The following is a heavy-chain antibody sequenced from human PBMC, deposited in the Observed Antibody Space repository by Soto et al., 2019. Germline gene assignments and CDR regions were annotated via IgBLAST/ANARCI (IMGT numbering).Heavy chain of an antibody. Sequence: QVQLVQSGAEVKTPGSSMKVSCRASGGTFSNYAISWVRQAPGQGLEWMGGIIPIFGSTSYAQRFQGRVTITADGPTSTAYMELSSLRSEDSAVYYCARFPPGTGMVLDYYFYGMDVWGQGTAVTVSS. D-gene: IGHD6-13*01. CDR1: GGTFSNYA. J-gene: IGHJ6*02. CDR2: IIPIFGST. CDR3: ARFPPGTGMVLDYYFYGMDV. V-gene: IGHV1-69*01.